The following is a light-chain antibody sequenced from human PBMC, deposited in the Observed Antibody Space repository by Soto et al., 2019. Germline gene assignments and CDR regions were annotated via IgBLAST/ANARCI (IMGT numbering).Light chain of an antibody. CDR1: QMVNTS. CDR3: QQRGNWPRTWA. CDR2: DAT. V-gene: IGKV3-11*01. J-gene: IGKJ1*01. Sequence: IVLTQSPGTVSLSPGEVASLSFRSSQMVNTSLGWYQQKPGQAPRLLIYDATLRATGIPARFTGSGSGTDFTLTITSLEPEDFAVYYCQQRGNWPRTWAFGQGTKVDIK.